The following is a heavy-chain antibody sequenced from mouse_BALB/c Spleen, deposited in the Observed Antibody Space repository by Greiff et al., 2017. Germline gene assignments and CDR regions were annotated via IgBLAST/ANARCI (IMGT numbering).Heavy chain of an antibody. CDR3: TRTGTRAMDY. J-gene: IGHJ4*01. D-gene: IGHD4-1*01. V-gene: IGHV1S22*01. CDR2: IYPGSGST. CDR1: GYTFTSYW. Sequence: LQQPGSELVRPGASVKLSCKASGYTFTSYWMHWVKQRHGQGLEWIGNIYPGSGSTNYDEKFKSKGTLTVDTSSSTAYMHLSSLTSEDSAVYYCTRTGTRAMDYWGQGTSVTVSS.